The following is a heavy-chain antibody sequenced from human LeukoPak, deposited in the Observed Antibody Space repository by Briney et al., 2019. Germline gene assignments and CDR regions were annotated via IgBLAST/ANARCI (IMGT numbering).Heavy chain of an antibody. CDR1: GGSISSYY. Sequence: SETLSLTCTVSGGSISSYYWSWIRQPPGKGLEWIGYIYYSGSTNYNPSLKSRVTISVDTSKNQFSLKLSSVTAADTAVYYCARRRYDFRSGLQVAFDIWGQGTMVTVSS. V-gene: IGHV4-59*08. D-gene: IGHD3-3*01. J-gene: IGHJ3*02. CDR2: IYYSGST. CDR3: ARRRYDFRSGLQVAFDI.